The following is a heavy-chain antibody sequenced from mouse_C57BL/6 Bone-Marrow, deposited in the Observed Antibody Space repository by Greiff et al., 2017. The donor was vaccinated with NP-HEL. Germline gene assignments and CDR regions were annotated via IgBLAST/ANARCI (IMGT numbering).Heavy chain of an antibody. D-gene: IGHD3-2*02. CDR2: ITHSGET. CDR1: GFPITSGYY. Sequence: VQLVESGPGLVKPSQSLFLTCSITGFPITSGYYWIWIRQSPGNPLEWMGYITHSGETFYNPSLQSPISITRETSKNQFFLQLNSVTTEDTAMYYCAGDSSGYGDFDYWGQGTTLTVSS. V-gene: IGHV12-3*01. J-gene: IGHJ2*01. CDR3: AGDSSGYGDFDY.